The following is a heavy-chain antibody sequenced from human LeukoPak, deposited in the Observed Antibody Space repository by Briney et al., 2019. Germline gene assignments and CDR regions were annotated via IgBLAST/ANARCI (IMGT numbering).Heavy chain of an antibody. J-gene: IGHJ4*02. CDR3: AKGGKWDVTPFDY. CDR2: ISGGGGST. V-gene: IGHV3-23*01. Sequence: GGSLRLSCAASGFTFTSYSMNWVRQAPEKGLEWVSTISGGGGSTYYADSVKGRFTISRDNSKNTLYLQVNSLRAEDTAVYYCAKGGKWDVTPFDYWGQGTLVTVSS. CDR1: GFTFTSYS. D-gene: IGHD1-26*01.